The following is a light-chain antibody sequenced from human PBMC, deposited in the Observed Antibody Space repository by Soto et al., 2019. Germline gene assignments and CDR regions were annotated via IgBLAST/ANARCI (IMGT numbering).Light chain of an antibody. J-gene: IGKJ4*01. CDR3: QQRSNWPSP. CDR2: DAS. Sequence: EIVLTQSPATLYLSPGNRATLSCRASQSVSGYLAWYQQKPGQAPRLLIYDASNRATGIPARCRGSGSGTDFTLTITSREPEDFAVYYCQQRSNWPSPFGGGTKVEI. CDR1: QSVSGY. V-gene: IGKV3-11*01.